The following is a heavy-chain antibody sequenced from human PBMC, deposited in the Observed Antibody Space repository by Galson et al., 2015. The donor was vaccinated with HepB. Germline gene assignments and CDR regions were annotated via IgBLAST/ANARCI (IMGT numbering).Heavy chain of an antibody. CDR1: GFTFSSYA. V-gene: IGHV3-30*18. D-gene: IGHD2-8*01. Sequence: SLRLSCAVSGFTFSSYAMSWVRQAPGKGLEWVASTIYSGAYKYYADSVRGRFTISRDNSKSTLFLQMNSLRVEDTALYYCAKDTNGYGLDVWGQGTTVTVSS. CDR2: TIYSGAYK. CDR3: AKDTNGYGLDV. J-gene: IGHJ6*02.